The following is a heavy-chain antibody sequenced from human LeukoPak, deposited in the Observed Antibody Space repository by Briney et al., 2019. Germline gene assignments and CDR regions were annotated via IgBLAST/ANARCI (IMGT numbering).Heavy chain of an antibody. CDR3: ARVYYGGSLDY. CDR2: ISSSSSDI. Sequence: PGGSLRLSCTASGFTFSSYTMNWVRQAPGKGLEWVSLISSSSSDIYYADSMKGRFTISRDNANNSLYLQMSSLRADDTAVYYCARVYYGGSLDYWGQGTLVTVSS. D-gene: IGHD4-23*01. J-gene: IGHJ4*02. CDR1: GFTFSSYT. V-gene: IGHV3-21*01.